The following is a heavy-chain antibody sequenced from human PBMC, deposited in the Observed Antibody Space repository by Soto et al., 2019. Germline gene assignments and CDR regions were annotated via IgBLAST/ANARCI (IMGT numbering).Heavy chain of an antibody. CDR2: ISPHNSET. D-gene: IGHD2-2*02. CDR1: EYTFANQW. V-gene: IGHV5-51*01. Sequence: GESLKISCKGCEYTFANQWIGWVRQMPGKGLEWMGIISPHNSETLYSPSVQGQVTISVDKSISTVYLQWSSLKASDTAMYYCAKRIRDVSIPGPWFDPWGQGTLVTVSS. J-gene: IGHJ5*02. CDR3: AKRIRDVSIPGPWFDP.